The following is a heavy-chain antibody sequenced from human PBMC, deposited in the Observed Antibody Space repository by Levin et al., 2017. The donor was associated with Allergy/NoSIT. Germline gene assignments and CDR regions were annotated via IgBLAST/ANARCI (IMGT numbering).Heavy chain of an antibody. J-gene: IGHJ4*02. Sequence: KSGESLKISCKGSGYSFSSYWIAWVRQMPGKGLEWMGIIYPGDSDTRYSPSFQGQVTISADKSITTAYLQWSSLKASDTAIYYCARHETAFDYWGQGTLVTVSS. CDR1: GYSFSSYW. V-gene: IGHV5-51*01. CDR3: ARHETAFDY. CDR2: IYPGDSDT. D-gene: IGHD2-21*02.